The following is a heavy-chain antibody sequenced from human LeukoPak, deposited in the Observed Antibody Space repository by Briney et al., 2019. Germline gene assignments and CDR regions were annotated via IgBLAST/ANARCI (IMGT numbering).Heavy chain of an antibody. CDR2: IYYSGST. Sequence: SETLSLTCTVPGGSLSSYYWSWIRQPPGKGLEWIGYIYYSGSTNYNPSLKSRVTISVDTSKNQFSLKLSSVTAADTAVYYCARAGDSYGYNYYYMDVWGKGTTVTVSS. D-gene: IGHD5-18*01. CDR1: GGSLSSYY. CDR3: ARAGDSYGYNYYYMDV. J-gene: IGHJ6*03. V-gene: IGHV4-59*01.